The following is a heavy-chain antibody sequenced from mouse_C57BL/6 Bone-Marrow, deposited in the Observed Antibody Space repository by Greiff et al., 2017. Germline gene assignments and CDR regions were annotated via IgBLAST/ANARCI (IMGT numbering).Heavy chain of an antibody. J-gene: IGHJ2*01. CDR3: TTVVHY. CDR2: IDPENGDT. V-gene: IGHV14-4*01. Sequence: VQLKQSGAELVRPGASVKLSCTASGFNIKDDYMHWVKQRPEQGLEWIGWIDPENGDTEYASKFQGKATIPADTSSNTAYLQLSSLTSEDTAVYYCTTVVHYWGQGTTLTVAS. D-gene: IGHD1-1*01. CDR1: GFNIKDDY.